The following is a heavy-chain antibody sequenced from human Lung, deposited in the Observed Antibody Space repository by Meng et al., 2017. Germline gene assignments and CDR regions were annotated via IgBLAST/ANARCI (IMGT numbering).Heavy chain of an antibody. CDR1: GGSFSDYY. Sequence: QVPVQQGGAGVLKPSETLSLTCVVSGGSFSDYYWSWIRQPPGKGLEWIGEINHSGSTNYNPSLESRATISVDTSQNNLSLKLSSVTAADSAVYYCARGPTTMAHDFDYWGQGTLVTVSS. V-gene: IGHV4-34*01. CDR3: ARGPTTMAHDFDY. J-gene: IGHJ4*02. D-gene: IGHD4-11*01. CDR2: INHSGST.